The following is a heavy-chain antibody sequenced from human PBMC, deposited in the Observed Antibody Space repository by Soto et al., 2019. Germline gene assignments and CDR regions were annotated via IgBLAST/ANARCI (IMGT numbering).Heavy chain of an antibody. CDR1: AYTLINYY. D-gene: IGHD3-10*01. CDR3: ARGVGSGSYYNQYNWFDP. Sequence: ASVKVSCKASAYTLINYYIHWVRQAPGQGLEWMGIISRSGDSTTYAQKFQGRVTVTRDTSTSTAYMELRSLRSDDTAVYYCARGVGSGSYYNQYNWFDPWGQGTLVTVSS. CDR2: ISRSGDST. V-gene: IGHV1-46*01. J-gene: IGHJ5*02.